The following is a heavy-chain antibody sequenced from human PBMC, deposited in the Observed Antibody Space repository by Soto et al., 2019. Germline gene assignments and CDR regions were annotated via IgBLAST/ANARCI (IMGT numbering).Heavy chain of an antibody. J-gene: IGHJ6*03. Sequence: LSLTCTVSGGSISTRSSYWGWIRQPPGKGLEWIGSIYYIGNTYYNPSLKSRVAISVDSSKTRFALILNSVTAAGTAVYYCARSPSGYWSLYYYYYMDVWGKGTTVTVSS. CDR1: GGSISTRSSY. CDR3: ARSPSGYWSLYYYYYMDV. D-gene: IGHD3-22*01. CDR2: IYYIGNT. V-gene: IGHV4-39*02.